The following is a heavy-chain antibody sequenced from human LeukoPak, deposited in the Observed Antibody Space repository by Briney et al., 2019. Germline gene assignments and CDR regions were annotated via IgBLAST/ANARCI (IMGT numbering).Heavy chain of an antibody. D-gene: IGHD2-2*02. J-gene: IGHJ5*02. Sequence: SETLSLTCTVSGGSISSSSYYWGWIRQPPGKGLEWIGSIYYSGSTYYNPSLKSRVTVSVDTSKNQFSLKLSSVTAADTAVYYCARANCGSTSCYNALHNWFDPWGQGTLVTVSS. CDR3: ARANCGSTSCYNALHNWFDP. CDR1: GGSISSSSYY. V-gene: IGHV4-39*07. CDR2: IYYSGST.